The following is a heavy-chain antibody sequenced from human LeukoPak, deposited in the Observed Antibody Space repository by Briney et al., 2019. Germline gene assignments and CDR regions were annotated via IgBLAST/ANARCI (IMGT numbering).Heavy chain of an antibody. J-gene: IGHJ4*02. CDR3: AKGREVATITDFDY. Sequence: GGSLRLSCAASRFTFSDYALSWVRQAPGKGLEWVSSLSISTGSTYYADSVKGRFTISRDNSESILYLQMDSLGAEDTAVYYCAKGREVATITDFDYWGQGTLVTVSS. CDR1: RFTFSDYA. CDR2: LSISTGST. V-gene: IGHV3-23*01. D-gene: IGHD5-24*01.